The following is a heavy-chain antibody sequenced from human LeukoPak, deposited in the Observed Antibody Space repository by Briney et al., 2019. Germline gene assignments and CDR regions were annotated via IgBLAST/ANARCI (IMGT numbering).Heavy chain of an antibody. J-gene: IGHJ4*02. CDR1: GFTFSSYG. CDR3: ASLGTFDY. Sequence: GGSLRLSCAASGFTFSSYGMHWVRQAPGKGLEWVAVISYDGSNKYYADSVKGRFTIPRDNSKNTLYLQMNSLRAEDTAVYYCASLGTFDYWGQGTPVTVSS. V-gene: IGHV3-30*03. CDR2: ISYDGSNK. D-gene: IGHD1-1*01.